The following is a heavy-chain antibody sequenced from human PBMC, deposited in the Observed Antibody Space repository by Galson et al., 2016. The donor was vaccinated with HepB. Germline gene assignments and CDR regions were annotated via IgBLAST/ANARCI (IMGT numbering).Heavy chain of an antibody. CDR3: ARRDELLFVDY. CDR2: IKQDGSEK. Sequence: SLRLSCAASGFSFNIYRMNWVRQAPGKGLEWVANIKQDGSEKYYVDSVKGRFTISRDNAQNSLYLQMNNLRAEDAAVYYCARRDELLFVDYWGQGTLVTVSS. V-gene: IGHV3-7*03. D-gene: IGHD2-21*01. CDR1: GFSFNIYR. J-gene: IGHJ4*02.